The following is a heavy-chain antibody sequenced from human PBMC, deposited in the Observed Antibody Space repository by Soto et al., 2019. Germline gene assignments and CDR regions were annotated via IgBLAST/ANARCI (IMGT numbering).Heavy chain of an antibody. J-gene: IGHJ6*02. CDR1: GYSFTSYW. Sequence: PGESLKISCKGSGYSFTSYWIGWVRQMPGKGLEWMGIIYPGDSDTRYSPSFQGQVTISADKSISTAYLQWSSLKASDTAMYYCARTLAGSRSYPYYYYYYGMDVWGQGTTVTVSS. CDR2: IYPGDSDT. CDR3: ARTLAGSRSYPYYYYYYGMDV. V-gene: IGHV5-51*01. D-gene: IGHD3-10*01.